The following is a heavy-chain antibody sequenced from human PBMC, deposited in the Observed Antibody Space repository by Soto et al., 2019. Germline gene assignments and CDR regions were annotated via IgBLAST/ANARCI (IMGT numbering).Heavy chain of an antibody. CDR3: AKDQDPEVALGPLTW. J-gene: IGHJ4*02. CDR2: ISGSGGNT. Sequence: EVQLLESGGGLVEPGGSLRLSCAASGFTFSNYAMSWVRQAPGKGLEWVSAISGSGGNTYYADSVKGRFTISRDNSKNTLYLQMNSLRAEDTAVYYCAKDQDPEVALGPLTWWGQGTLVTVSS. V-gene: IGHV3-23*01. D-gene: IGHD5-12*01. CDR1: GFTFSNYA.